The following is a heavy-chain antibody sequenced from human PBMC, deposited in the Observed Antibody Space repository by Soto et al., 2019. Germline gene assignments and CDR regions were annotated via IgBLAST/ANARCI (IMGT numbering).Heavy chain of an antibody. D-gene: IGHD6-19*01. CDR3: AKATSEFLMYNSGWPPYGMDV. CDR1: GFTFSSYG. J-gene: IGHJ6*02. CDR2: ITYDGNHK. V-gene: IGHV3-30*18. Sequence: GGSLRLSCAASGFTFSSYGIHWVRQAPGKGLEWVAFITYDGNHKNYGDSVMGRFTISRENSKNTLYLQMNSLRAEDTAVYYCAKATSEFLMYNSGWPPYGMDVWGQGTTVTVSS.